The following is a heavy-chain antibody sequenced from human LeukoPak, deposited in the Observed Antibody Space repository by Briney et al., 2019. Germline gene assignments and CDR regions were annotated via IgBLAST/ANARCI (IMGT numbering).Heavy chain of an antibody. CDR1: GFTFSIYW. D-gene: IGHD1-26*01. V-gene: IGHV3-7*01. CDR2: IKQGGSEE. CDR3: ARGSSAGASLRHDY. Sequence: GGALRLSCAASGFTFSIYWMSCVRQAPGKGLEWVANIKQGGSEENCGDSVKGRFTISRDNAKKSLYLQMNSLRAEDTAVYYCARGSSAGASLRHDYWGQGTLVTVSS. J-gene: IGHJ4*02.